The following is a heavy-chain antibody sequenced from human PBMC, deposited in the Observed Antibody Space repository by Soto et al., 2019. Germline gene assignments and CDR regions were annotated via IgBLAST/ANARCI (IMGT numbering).Heavy chain of an antibody. J-gene: IGHJ4*02. V-gene: IGHV5-51*01. CDR1: GYSFTSYW. CDR3: ARHLGLLYFDWLSIDY. Sequence: GESLKISCKASGYSFTSYWIGWVRQLPGKGLEWVGIIYPGDSDTRYSPSFQDQVTLSADKSITTAYLQWSSLKASDTAMYYCARHLGLLYFDWLSIDYWGQGTLVTVSS. D-gene: IGHD3-9*01. CDR2: IYPGDSDT.